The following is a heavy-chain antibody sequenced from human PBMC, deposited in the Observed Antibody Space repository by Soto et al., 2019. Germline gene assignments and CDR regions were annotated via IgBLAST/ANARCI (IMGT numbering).Heavy chain of an antibody. V-gene: IGHV4-59*08. CDR3: ARSRRTFTVTNYFDY. J-gene: IGHJ4*02. Sequence: QVQLQESGPGLVKPSETLSLTCTVSGDAISPYYWSWIRQPPGKGLEWIGYIYYSGSTYYNPSLKSRVTISVDTSKNQFSLKLSSVTAADTAVYYCARSRRTFTVTNYFDYWGQGTLVTVSS. CDR1: GDAISPYY. CDR2: IYYSGST. D-gene: IGHD4-17*01.